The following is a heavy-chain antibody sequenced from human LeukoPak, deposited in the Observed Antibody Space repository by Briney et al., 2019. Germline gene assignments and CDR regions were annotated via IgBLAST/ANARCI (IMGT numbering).Heavy chain of an antibody. CDR3: ARWSMATNGYYFDY. CDR1: GFTFSSYG. Sequence: GGTLRLSCAASGFTFSSYGMSWVRQAPGKGLEWVSAISGSGGSTYYADSVKGRFTISRDNSKNTLYLQMNSLRAEDTAVYYCARWSMATNGYYFDYWGQGTLVTVSS. D-gene: IGHD5-24*01. J-gene: IGHJ4*02. CDR2: ISGSGGST. V-gene: IGHV3-23*01.